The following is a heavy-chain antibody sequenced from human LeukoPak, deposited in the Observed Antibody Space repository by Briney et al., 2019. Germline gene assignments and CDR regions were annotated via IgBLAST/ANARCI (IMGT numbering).Heavy chain of an antibody. CDR2: VIPSSGDT. Sequence: GASVKGSCKASTFTSYFMHWLRQAPGQGPEWMGWVIPSSGDTKYAQKFQGRVTMTRDTSINTAYMELSALTSDDTAMYFCATVLSWGQGTLVTVSS. CDR3: ATVLS. CDR1: TFTSYF. V-gene: IGHV1-2*02. D-gene: IGHD6-6*01. J-gene: IGHJ4*02.